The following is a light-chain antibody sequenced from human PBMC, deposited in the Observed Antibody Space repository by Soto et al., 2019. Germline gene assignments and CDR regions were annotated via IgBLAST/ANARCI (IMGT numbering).Light chain of an antibody. CDR1: SSDVGGYNY. Sequence: QSALTQPRSVSGSPGQSVTISCTGTSSDVGGYNYVSWYQQHPGKAPKLMIYDVSKRPSGVPDRFSGSKSGNTASLTISGLQSDDEADYYCATWDDSLNGPVFGGGTKVTVL. J-gene: IGLJ3*02. CDR3: ATWDDSLNGPV. CDR2: DVS. V-gene: IGLV2-11*01.